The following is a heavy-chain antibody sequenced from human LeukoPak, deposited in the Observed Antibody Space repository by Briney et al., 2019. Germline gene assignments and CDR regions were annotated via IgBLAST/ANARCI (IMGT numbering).Heavy chain of an antibody. Sequence: GGSLRLSCAASGFTFSSYAMSWVRQAPGKGLEWVAVISYDGSNKYYADSVKGRFTISRDNSKNTLYLQMNSLRAEDTAVYYCARETGSAIGSTDFDYWGQGTLVTVSS. D-gene: IGHD4-17*01. V-gene: IGHV3-30-3*01. J-gene: IGHJ4*02. CDR1: GFTFSSYA. CDR3: ARETGSAIGSTDFDY. CDR2: ISYDGSNK.